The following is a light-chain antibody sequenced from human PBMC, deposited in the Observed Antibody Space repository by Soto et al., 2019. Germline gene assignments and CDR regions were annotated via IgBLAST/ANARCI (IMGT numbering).Light chain of an antibody. J-gene: IGKJ2*01. Sequence: EIVLTQSPATLSLSPGERATLSCRASQSVSSYLAWYQQKPGQAPRLLIYDASNRAPGIPARFSGSGSGTDFTLTSSSLEPEDFAVYYCQQRSNWPYTFGQGTKLEIK. CDR1: QSVSSY. V-gene: IGKV3-11*01. CDR3: QQRSNWPYT. CDR2: DAS.